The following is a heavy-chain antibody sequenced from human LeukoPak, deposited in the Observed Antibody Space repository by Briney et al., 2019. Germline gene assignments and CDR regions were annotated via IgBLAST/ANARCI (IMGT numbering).Heavy chain of an antibody. D-gene: IGHD1-26*01. Sequence: GGSLRLSCAASGFSFDDYAMHWVRQAPGKGLEWVSGISWNSGNIGYADSVKGRFTISRDNAKNSLNLQMNSLRAEDTALYYCAKDTRAIVGSAHNAFDIWGQGTMVTVSS. CDR2: ISWNSGNI. CDR3: AKDTRAIVGSAHNAFDI. V-gene: IGHV3-9*01. CDR1: GFSFDDYA. J-gene: IGHJ3*02.